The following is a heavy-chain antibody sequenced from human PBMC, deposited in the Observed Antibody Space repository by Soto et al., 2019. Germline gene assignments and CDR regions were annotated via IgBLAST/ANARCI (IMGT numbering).Heavy chain of an antibody. D-gene: IGHD3-3*01. V-gene: IGHV3-15*01. CDR1: GFTFSNAW. CDR3: STAGQWYFWTASYFEH. Sequence: GGSLRLSCAASGFTFSNAWMSWVRQAPGKGLEWVGRIKSKTDGGTTDYAAPVKGRFTISRDDSKDILYLEMNSLKTDDTGVYYCSTAGQWYFWTASYFEHWGQGTPVTVSS. CDR2: IKSKTDGGTT. J-gene: IGHJ4*02.